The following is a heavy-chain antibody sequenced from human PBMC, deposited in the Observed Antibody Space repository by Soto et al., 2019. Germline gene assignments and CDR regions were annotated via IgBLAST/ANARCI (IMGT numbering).Heavy chain of an antibody. J-gene: IGHJ4*02. D-gene: IGHD6-13*01. V-gene: IGHV3-23*01. Sequence: GGSLRLSCAASGFTFSSYAMSWVRQAPGKGLEWVSAISGSGGSTYFEDSMKGRFTISRDNSKNTLYLQMNSLRAEDTVEYYGAKCSVGSCWYGVGAGMDWGQETLVTVSS. CDR2: ISGSGGST. CDR1: GFTFSSYA. CDR3: AKCSVGSCWYGVGAGMD.